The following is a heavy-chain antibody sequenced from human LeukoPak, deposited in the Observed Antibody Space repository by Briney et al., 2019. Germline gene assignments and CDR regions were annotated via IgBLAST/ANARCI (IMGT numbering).Heavy chain of an antibody. J-gene: IGHJ4*02. CDR2: IYTSGST. CDR3: ASGKGSSWYQNFDY. Sequence: PSETLSLTCTVSGGSISSYYWSWIRQPAGKGLEWIGRIYTSGSTNYNPSLKSRVTMSVDTSKNQFSLKLSSVTAADTAVYYCASGKGSSWYQNFDYWGQGTLVTVSS. CDR1: GGSISSYY. D-gene: IGHD6-13*01. V-gene: IGHV4-4*07.